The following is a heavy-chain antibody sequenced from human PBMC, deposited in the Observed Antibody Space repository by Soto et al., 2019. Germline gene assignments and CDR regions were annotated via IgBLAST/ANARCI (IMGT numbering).Heavy chain of an antibody. J-gene: IGHJ4*02. D-gene: IGHD3-22*01. CDR1: GGTFSSYA. Sequence: SGKVSCKASGGTFSSYAISWVRQAPGQGLEWMGGIIPIFGTANYAQKFQGRVTITADESTSTAYMELSSLRSEDTAVYYCARAGAYYDSSGDDYWGQGTLVTVSS. CDR3: ARAGAYYDSSGDDY. V-gene: IGHV1-69*13. CDR2: IIPIFGTA.